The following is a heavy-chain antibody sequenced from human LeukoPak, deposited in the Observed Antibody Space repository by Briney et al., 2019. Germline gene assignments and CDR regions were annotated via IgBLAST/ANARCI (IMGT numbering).Heavy chain of an antibody. CDR1: GGSFSGYY. Sequence: SETLSLTCAVYGGSFSGYYWSWIRQPPGKGLEWIGEINHSGSTNYNPSLKSRVTISVDTSKNQFSLKLSSVTAADTAVYYCAIRIAAAGKYYFDYWGQGTLVTVSS. V-gene: IGHV4-34*01. CDR2: INHSGST. CDR3: AIRIAAAGKYYFDY. D-gene: IGHD6-13*01. J-gene: IGHJ4*02.